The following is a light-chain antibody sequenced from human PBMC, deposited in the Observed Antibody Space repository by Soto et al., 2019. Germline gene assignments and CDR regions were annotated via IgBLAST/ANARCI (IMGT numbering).Light chain of an antibody. CDR1: QSISSD. Sequence: DIQMTQSPSSLSASVGDRVTITCLASQSISSDLNRYQQKPGKAPKLLIYAASSLQSGVPSRFSGSGSGTDFTLTISSLQPEYFATYYCQQSYSTSSTFGQGTRLEIK. V-gene: IGKV1-39*01. CDR3: QQSYSTSST. CDR2: AAS. J-gene: IGKJ5*01.